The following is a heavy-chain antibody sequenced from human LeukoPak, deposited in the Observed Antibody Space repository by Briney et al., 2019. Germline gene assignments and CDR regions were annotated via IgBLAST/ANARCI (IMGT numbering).Heavy chain of an antibody. CDR3: ARDMPRDLYYDSSNFDF. CDR1: GYTFTSHY. D-gene: IGHD3-22*01. J-gene: IGHJ4*02. CDR2: INPGGGST. Sequence: GSVKVSCKASGYTFTSHYMHWLRQAPGQGLEWMAIINPGGGSTGYAQKFQGRVTVTRDMSTSTVYMELSSLRSEDTAVYYCARDMPRDLYYDSSNFDFWGEGTLVSVSS. V-gene: IGHV1-46*01.